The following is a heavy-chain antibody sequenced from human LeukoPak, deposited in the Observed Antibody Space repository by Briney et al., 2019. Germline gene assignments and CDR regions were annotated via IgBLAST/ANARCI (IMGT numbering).Heavy chain of an antibody. J-gene: IGHJ3*02. D-gene: IGHD4-17*01. CDR2: ISGSGGST. CDR3: AKDPTTVTAKWFVSAFDI. Sequence: GGSLRLSCAASGFTFSSYAMSWVRRAPGKGLEWVSAISGSGGSTYYADSVKGRFTISRDNSKNTLYLQMNSLRAEDTAVYYCAKDPTTVTAKWFVSAFDIWGQGTMVTVSS. CDR1: GFTFSSYA. V-gene: IGHV3-23*01.